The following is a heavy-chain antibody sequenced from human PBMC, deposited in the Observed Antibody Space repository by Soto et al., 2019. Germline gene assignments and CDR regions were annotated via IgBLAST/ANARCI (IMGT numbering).Heavy chain of an antibody. J-gene: IGHJ5*02. V-gene: IGHV4-59*01. CDR3: AREGIRRNVYDT. CDR2: IYFTGTT. CDR1: AGSISSDY. D-gene: IGHD1-20*01. Sequence: SETLSLTCTVSAGSISSDYWSWIRQTPGKGLEWIGYIYFTGTTNYNPSLKSRVTISIDMSKNHFSLKLRSVTAADTAVYYCAREGIRRNVYDTWGQGTRVTVSS.